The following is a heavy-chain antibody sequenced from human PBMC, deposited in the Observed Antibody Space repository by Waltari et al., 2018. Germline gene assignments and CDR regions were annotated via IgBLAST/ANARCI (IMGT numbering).Heavy chain of an antibody. J-gene: IGHJ4*02. CDR1: GGSFSIYH. Sequence: QVQLQQWGAGLLKPSETLSLTCAVYGGSFSIYHWSWIRQPPGKGLEWIGDISHSGTTIYNPSLKTRVTISIDTSKNQFSLRLSSVTGADTAVYYCARGRGYCTDGICYTLRYWGQGTLVTVSS. CDR3: ARGRGYCTDGICYTLRY. V-gene: IGHV4-34*01. CDR2: ISHSGTT. D-gene: IGHD2-8*01.